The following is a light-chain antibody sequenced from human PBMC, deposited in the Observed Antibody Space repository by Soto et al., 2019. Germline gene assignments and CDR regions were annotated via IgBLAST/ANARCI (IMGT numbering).Light chain of an antibody. CDR2: DAS. J-gene: IGKJ4*01. CDR1: QSVARKY. CDR3: HQYAISPLT. Sequence: ENVLTQSPGTLSLSPGERATLSCRASQSVARKYLAWYQQKAGQSPRLLIYDASNRATGIPDRFSGSGSGSDFTLTISRLEPEDFAVYFCHQYAISPLTFGGGTKLEIK. V-gene: IGKV3-20*01.